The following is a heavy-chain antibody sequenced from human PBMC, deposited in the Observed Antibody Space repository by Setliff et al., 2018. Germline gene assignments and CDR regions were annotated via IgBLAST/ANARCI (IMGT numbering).Heavy chain of an antibody. Sequence: TLSLTCTVSGGSVGSDFSYWTWIRQPAGKGLEWIGQIYTSWSTNYNPSLKSRVTISADTSKNQFSLKLKSVTAADTAVYYCARAPGRNIRGDYWGQGALVTVSS. CDR3: ARAPGRNIRGDY. CDR1: GGSVGSDFSY. J-gene: IGHJ4*02. D-gene: IGHD3-10*01. CDR2: IYTSWST. V-gene: IGHV4-61*09.